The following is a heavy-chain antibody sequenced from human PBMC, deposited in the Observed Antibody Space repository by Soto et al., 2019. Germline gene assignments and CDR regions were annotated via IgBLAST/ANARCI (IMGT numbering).Heavy chain of an antibody. Sequence: QVQLVESGGGVVQPGRSLRLSCAASGFTFSSYGMHWVRQAPGKGLEWVAVIWYDGSNKYYADSVKGRFTNSRDNSKNTLYLQMNSRGAEDTAVYYCASMTPRGYCSSTSFQIDAFDIWGQGTMVTVSS. J-gene: IGHJ3*02. CDR2: IWYDGSNK. CDR1: GFTFSSYG. D-gene: IGHD2-2*01. CDR3: ASMTPRGYCSSTSFQIDAFDI. V-gene: IGHV3-33*01.